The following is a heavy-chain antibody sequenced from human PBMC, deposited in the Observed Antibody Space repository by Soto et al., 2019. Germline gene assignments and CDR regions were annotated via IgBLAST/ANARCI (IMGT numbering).Heavy chain of an antibody. D-gene: IGHD1-7*01. CDR1: RFTLSSYA. CDR2: ISGSGGST. V-gene: IGHV3-23*01. CDR3: AEALGLELQGNFYFHY. J-gene: IGHJ4*02. Sequence: EVQLLESGGGLVQPGESLRLSCAASRFTLSSYAMTWVRQAPGKGLEWVSGISGSGGSTTYADSVKGRFTISRDNSKNTLYLQMNRLSAEDTAVYYCAEALGLELQGNFYFHYWGQGTLVTVSS.